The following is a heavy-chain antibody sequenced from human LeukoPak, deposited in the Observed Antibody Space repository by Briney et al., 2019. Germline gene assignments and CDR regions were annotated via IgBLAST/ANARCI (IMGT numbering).Heavy chain of an antibody. CDR3: AKSHPAVTTTDWYFDL. Sequence: SETLSLTCTVSGGSFSSDYWSWIRQSPGKGLEWIGYISYSGETKYSPSLKSRVTMSGDMSKNTFSLRMTSVTAADTAVYFCAKSHPAVTTTDWYFDLWGRGTLVTVSS. D-gene: IGHD4-17*01. J-gene: IGHJ2*01. V-gene: IGHV4-59*03. CDR1: GGSFSSDY. CDR2: ISYSGET.